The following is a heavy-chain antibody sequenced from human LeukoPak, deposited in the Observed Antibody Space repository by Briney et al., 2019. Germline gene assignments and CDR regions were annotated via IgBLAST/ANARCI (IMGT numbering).Heavy chain of an antibody. CDR2: ISAYNGNT. Sequence: ASVKVSCKASGYTFTSYGISWVRQAPGQGLEWMGWISAYNGNTNYAQKLQGRVTMTTDTSTSTAYMELRSLRSDDTAVYYCARVKKGYYDSSGYCMDVWGKGTTVTVSS. J-gene: IGHJ6*03. CDR1: GYTFTSYG. D-gene: IGHD3-22*01. V-gene: IGHV1-18*01. CDR3: ARVKKGYYDSSGYCMDV.